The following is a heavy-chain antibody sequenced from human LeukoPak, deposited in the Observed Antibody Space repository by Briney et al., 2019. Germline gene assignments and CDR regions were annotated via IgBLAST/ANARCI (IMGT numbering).Heavy chain of an antibody. D-gene: IGHD3-16*02. CDR2: INPNSGGT. CDR3: ARSQGFVDYDYVWGSYQADAFDI. CDR1: GYTFTGYY. J-gene: IGHJ3*02. V-gene: IGHV1-2*02. Sequence: GASVKVSCKASGYTFTGYYMHWVRQAPGQGLEWMGWINPNSGGTNYAQKFQSRVTMTRDTSISTAYMELSRLRSDDTAVYYCARSQGFVDYDYVWGSYQADAFDIWGQGTMVTVSS.